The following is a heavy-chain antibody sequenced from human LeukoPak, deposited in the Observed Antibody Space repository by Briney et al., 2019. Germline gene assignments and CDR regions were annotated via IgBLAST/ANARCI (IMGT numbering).Heavy chain of an antibody. V-gene: IGHV3-23*01. Sequence: GGSLRLSCAASGFTFSNYAMRWVRQAPGKGLEWVSGISGSGDSTYYADSVKGRFTISRDNSKNTLYLQVNSLRADDTAVYYCAGVDAAMPDAFDIWGQGTTVTVSS. CDR3: AGVDAAMPDAFDI. D-gene: IGHD5-18*01. J-gene: IGHJ3*02. CDR2: ISGSGDST. CDR1: GFTFSNYA.